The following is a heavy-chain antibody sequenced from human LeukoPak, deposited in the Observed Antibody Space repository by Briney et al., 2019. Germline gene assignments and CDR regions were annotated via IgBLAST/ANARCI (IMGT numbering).Heavy chain of an antibody. CDR3: ARDQYSSTWYRGAFDV. CDR2: IESDGTST. J-gene: IGHJ3*01. CDR1: GFTFTTSW. D-gene: IGHD6-13*01. V-gene: IGHV3-74*01. Sequence: PGGSLRLSCAASGFTFTTSWMHWFRHAPGKGLVWVSRIESDGTSTTYADSVKGRFTISRDNAKNTLYLQMNSLRAEDTAAYYCARDQYSSTWYRGAFDVWGQGTMVSVSS.